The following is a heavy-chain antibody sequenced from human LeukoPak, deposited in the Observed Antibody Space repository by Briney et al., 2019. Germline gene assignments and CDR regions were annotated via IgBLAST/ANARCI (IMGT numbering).Heavy chain of an antibody. CDR1: GYTFATYF. J-gene: IGHJ4*02. V-gene: IGHV1-2*02. CDR3: ARPTYCGSDCYFSFDY. Sequence: ASVKVSCKTSGYTFATYFMHWVRQAPGQGLEWMGYIKPNSGVTNYAQKFRGRVTMTWDTSISTAYIELSGLTSDDTAIYYCARPTYCGSDCYFSFDYWGQGTLVTVSS. CDR2: IKPNSGVT. D-gene: IGHD2-21*02.